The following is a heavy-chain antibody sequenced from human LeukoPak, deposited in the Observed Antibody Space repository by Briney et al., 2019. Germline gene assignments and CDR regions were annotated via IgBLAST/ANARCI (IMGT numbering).Heavy chain of an antibody. CDR3: ARHGIVVVPAATAYYYYYMDV. CDR1: GYTFTGYY. D-gene: IGHD2-2*01. J-gene: IGHJ6*03. Sequence: ASVKVSCKASGYTFTGYYMHWVRQAPGQGLEWMGWINPNSGGTNYAQKFQGRVTMTRDTSISTAYMELSRLRSDDKAVYYCARHGIVVVPAATAYYYYYMDVWGKGTTVTVSS. CDR2: INPNSGGT. V-gene: IGHV1-2*02.